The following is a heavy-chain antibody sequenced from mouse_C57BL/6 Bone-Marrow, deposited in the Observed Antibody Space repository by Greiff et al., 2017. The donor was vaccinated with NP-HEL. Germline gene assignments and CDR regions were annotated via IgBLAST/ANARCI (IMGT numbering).Heavy chain of an antibody. Sequence: EVKLVESGGDLVKPGGSLKLSCAASGFTFSSYGMSWVRQTPDKRLEWVATICSGGSYTYYPDSVKGRFTISRDNAKNTLYLQMSSLKSEDTATYYCARHYYSNYVDYWGQGTTLTVSS. CDR2: ICSGGSYT. J-gene: IGHJ2*01. CDR3: ARHYYSNYVDY. V-gene: IGHV5-6*01. D-gene: IGHD2-5*01. CDR1: GFTFSSYG.